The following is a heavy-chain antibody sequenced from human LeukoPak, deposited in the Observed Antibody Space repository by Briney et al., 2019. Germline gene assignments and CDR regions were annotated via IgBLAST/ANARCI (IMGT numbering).Heavy chain of an antibody. Sequence: GASVKVSCKASGYTFTDYYLHWVRQSPGQGLEWMGWINPNSGGTNYAQKFQGRVTMTRDMSISTVYMELSTLRSDDTAVYFCARGAGHSSSWYFNWFDPWGQGTLVTVSS. V-gene: IGHV1-2*02. D-gene: IGHD6-13*01. CDR1: GYTFTDYY. CDR3: ARGAGHSSSWYFNWFDP. CDR2: INPNSGGT. J-gene: IGHJ5*02.